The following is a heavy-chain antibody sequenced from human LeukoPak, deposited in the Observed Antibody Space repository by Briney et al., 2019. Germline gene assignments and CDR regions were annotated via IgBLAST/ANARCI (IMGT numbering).Heavy chain of an antibody. CDR2: IWYDGSNE. Sequence: QPGRSLRISCTASGLSINSYGLHWLREAPGRGLEGAAVIWYDGSNENYADSVKSRFTISRDNSKNTLYLQMNSLRAEDTAVYYCAKDYYDSSGYHGSAGYFGYWGQGALVTVSS. J-gene: IGHJ4*02. V-gene: IGHV3-33*06. CDR3: AKDYYDSSGYHGSAGYFGY. D-gene: IGHD3-22*01. CDR1: GLSINSYG.